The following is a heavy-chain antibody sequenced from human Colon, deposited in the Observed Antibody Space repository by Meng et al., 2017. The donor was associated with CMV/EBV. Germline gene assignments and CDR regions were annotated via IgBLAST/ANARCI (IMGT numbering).Heavy chain of an antibody. V-gene: IGHV4-4*07. Sequence: QVRLRESVAGLVKPSETPSLTCTVSGASITSYYWSWLRQPAGKGLEWIGRVYISRNSNYNPSLKSRVTMSIDTSKNHLSLNIRSVTAADTAVYYCARDSNLSGFAYWGQGTLVTVSS. J-gene: IGHJ4*02. CDR3: ARDSNLSGFAY. D-gene: IGHD3-10*01. CDR2: VYISRNS. CDR1: GASITSYY.